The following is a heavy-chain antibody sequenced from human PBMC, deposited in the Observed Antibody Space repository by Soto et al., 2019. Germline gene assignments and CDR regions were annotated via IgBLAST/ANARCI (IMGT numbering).Heavy chain of an antibody. Sequence: SETLSLTCTVSGGSISSGGYYWSWIRQHPGKGLEWIGYIYYSGSTYYNPSLKSRVTISVDTSKNQFSLKLSSVTAADTAVYYCARLTVIKNFDYWGQGTLVTVSS. CDR2: IYYSGST. D-gene: IGHD4-17*01. CDR3: ARLTVIKNFDY. V-gene: IGHV4-31*03. J-gene: IGHJ4*02. CDR1: GGSISSGGYY.